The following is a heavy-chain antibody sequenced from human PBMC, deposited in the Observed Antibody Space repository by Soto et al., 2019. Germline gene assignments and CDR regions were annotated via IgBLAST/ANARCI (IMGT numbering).Heavy chain of an antibody. CDR3: AREGLEQTYYYYYYYMDV. Sequence: EVQLLESGGGLVQPGGSLRLSCAASGFTFSSYAMSWVRQAPGKGLEWVSAISGSGGSTYYADSVKGRFTISRDNSKNTLYLQMNSLRAEDTAVYYCAREGLEQTYYYYYYYMDVWGKGTTVTVSS. D-gene: IGHD1-1*01. CDR2: ISGSGGST. V-gene: IGHV3-23*01. CDR1: GFTFSSYA. J-gene: IGHJ6*03.